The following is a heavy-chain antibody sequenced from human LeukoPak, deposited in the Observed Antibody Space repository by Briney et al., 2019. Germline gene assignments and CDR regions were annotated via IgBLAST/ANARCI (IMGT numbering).Heavy chain of an antibody. CDR1: VYSFTTYH. D-gene: IGHD2-21*02. V-gene: IGHV1-8*03. CDR2: MNPYTGDR. J-gene: IGHJ4*02. CDR3: ARTTSLTASGYDC. Sequence: ASVKVSCKTSVYSFTTYHINWVRQASGEGLEWPGWMNPYTGDRGYAQRFQGRLSITSDTSISTAYMELGSLKSDDTAVYFCARTTSLTASGYDCWGQGTLVTVSS.